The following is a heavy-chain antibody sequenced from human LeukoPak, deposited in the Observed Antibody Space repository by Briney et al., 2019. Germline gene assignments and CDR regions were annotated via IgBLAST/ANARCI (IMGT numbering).Heavy chain of an antibody. Sequence: PGGSLRLSCAASGFTFSSYAMSWIRQPPGKGLEWIGYIYYSGSTNYNPSLKSRVTISVDTSKNQFSLKLSSVTAADTAVYYCARGWYHDFWSGYGGYYFDYWGQGTLVTVSS. CDR3: ARGWYHDFWSGYGGYYFDY. CDR2: IYYSGST. CDR1: GFTFSSYA. D-gene: IGHD3-3*01. V-gene: IGHV4-59*01. J-gene: IGHJ4*02.